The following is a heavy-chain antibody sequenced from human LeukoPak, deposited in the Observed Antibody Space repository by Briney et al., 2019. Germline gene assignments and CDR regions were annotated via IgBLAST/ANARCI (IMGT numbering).Heavy chain of an antibody. V-gene: IGHV4-59*08. CDR2: SYYSGAT. CDR1: GGSITSSY. CDR3: ARSNARDGYNFGY. J-gene: IGHJ4*01. D-gene: IGHD5-24*01. Sequence: KPSETLSLTCTVSGGSITSSYWSWLRQPPGKGLQWIGYSYYSGATNYNPSLKSRVTISVDTSKTQLSLKMTSMTAADTAVYYCARSNARDGYNFGYWGQGTLVTVSS.